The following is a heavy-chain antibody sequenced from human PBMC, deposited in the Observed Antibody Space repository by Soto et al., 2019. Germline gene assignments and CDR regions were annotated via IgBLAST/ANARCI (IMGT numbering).Heavy chain of an antibody. CDR1: GGTVSSYA. CDR3: ARDLSSDSTGFRGYDL. CDR2: FIPIFVSA. V-gene: IGHV1-69*01. D-gene: IGHD3-10*01. J-gene: IGHJ4*02. Sequence: QVHLVQSGAEVQKAGSSVKVSCKASGGTVSSYAITWVRQAPGKGLEWMGVFIPIFVSAHYAQKFQGRVTITADESTSTAYMELSGLRSEDTAIYYCARDLSSDSTGFRGYDLWGQGTLVTVSS.